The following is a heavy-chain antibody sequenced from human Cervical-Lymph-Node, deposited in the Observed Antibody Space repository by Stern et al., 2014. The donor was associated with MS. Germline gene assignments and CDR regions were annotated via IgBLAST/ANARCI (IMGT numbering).Heavy chain of an antibody. CDR1: GFTVKYNY. V-gene: IGHV3-66*02. Sequence: EVQLVQSGGGLVQPGGSLRLSCAVSGFTVKYNYVIWVRQAPGQGLGWVSLLYSHGKTYYADSVQGRFTISGDNSGNTVYLHMNRLRVEDSALYFCATFVYGDSPRWGQGTLVTVSA. CDR2: LYSHGKT. J-gene: IGHJ4*02. CDR3: ATFVYGDSPR. D-gene: IGHD4-17*01.